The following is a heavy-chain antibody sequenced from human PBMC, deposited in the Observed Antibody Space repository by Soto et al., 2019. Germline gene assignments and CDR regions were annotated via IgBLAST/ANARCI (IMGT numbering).Heavy chain of an antibody. V-gene: IGHV1-18*04. CDR2: ISAYNGNT. CDR3: ARVDIVVVPAPMGTFDP. Sequence: ASVKVSCKASGYTFTSYGISWVRQAPGQGLEWMGWISAYNGNTNYAQKLQGRVTMTTETSTSTAYMELRSLRSDDTAVYYCARVDIVVVPAPMGTFDPWGQGTLVTVSS. J-gene: IGHJ5*02. CDR1: GYTFTSYG. D-gene: IGHD2-2*03.